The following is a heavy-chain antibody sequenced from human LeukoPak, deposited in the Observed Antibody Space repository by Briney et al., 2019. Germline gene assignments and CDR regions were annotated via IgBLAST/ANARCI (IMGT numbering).Heavy chain of an antibody. J-gene: IGHJ2*01. D-gene: IGHD5-12*01. CDR1: GGSISSGGYS. V-gene: IGHV4-30-2*01. Sequence: SQTLSLTCAVSGGSISSGGYSWSWIRQPPGKGLEWIGYIYHSGSTYYNPSLKSRVTISVDRSKNQFSLKLSSVTAADTAVYYCARGCGYDYSWYFDLWGRGTLVTVSS. CDR2: IYHSGST. CDR3: ARGCGYDYSWYFDL.